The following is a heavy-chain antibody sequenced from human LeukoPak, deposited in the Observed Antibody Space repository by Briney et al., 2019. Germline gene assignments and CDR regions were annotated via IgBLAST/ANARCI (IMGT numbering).Heavy chain of an antibody. CDR2: ISSSGSTI. J-gene: IGHJ4*02. CDR1: GFTFSSCE. D-gene: IGHD3-16*01. V-gene: IGHV3-48*03. CDR3: ARDKGGIGHYFDY. Sequence: GGSLRLSCAASGFTFSSCEMNWVRQAPGKGLEWVSYISSSGSTIYYADSVKGRFTISRDNAKNSLYLQMNSLRAEDTAVYYCARDKGGIGHYFDYWGQGTLVTVSS.